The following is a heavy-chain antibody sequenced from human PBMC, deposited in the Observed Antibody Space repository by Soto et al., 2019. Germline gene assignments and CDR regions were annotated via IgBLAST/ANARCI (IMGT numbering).Heavy chain of an antibody. D-gene: IGHD6-6*01. J-gene: IGHJ4*02. CDR2: IYDSESA. V-gene: IGHV4-31*03. CDR3: ARASSSSSAADY. Sequence: QVQLQESDPGLVKPSQTLSLTCNVSGESISSGGYYWSWIRHHPRKGLEWIGYIYDSESAYYNPSLKSRVTISMDTSKNHFAMRLSSVTDADTAVYYCARASSSSSAADYWGQGTLVTVSS. CDR1: GESISSGGYY.